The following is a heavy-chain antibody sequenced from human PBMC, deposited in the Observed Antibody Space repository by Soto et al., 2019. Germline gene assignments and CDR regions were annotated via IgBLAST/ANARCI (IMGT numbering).Heavy chain of an antibody. D-gene: IGHD6-13*01. CDR1: GFTFSSYA. CDR3: AKGSLHTGSWCEGY. J-gene: IGHJ4*02. Sequence: EVQLLESGGALVQPGGSLRLSCAASGFTFSSYAMSWVRQAPGKGLEWVSSISGSGDSTHNADSVKGRFTISRDNAKNTLYLQLNSLTGDDTAVYFCAKGSLHTGSWCEGYWGQGTLVTVSS. V-gene: IGHV3-23*01. CDR2: ISGSGDST.